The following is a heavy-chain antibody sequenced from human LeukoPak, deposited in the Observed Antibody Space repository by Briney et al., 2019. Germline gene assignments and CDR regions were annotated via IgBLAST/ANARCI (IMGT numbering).Heavy chain of an antibody. CDR1: GGSISSYY. D-gene: IGHD4-17*01. V-gene: IGHV4-59*01. CDR2: IYYSGST. J-gene: IGHJ5*02. Sequence: SETLSLTCTVSGGSISSYYWSWIRQPPGKGLEWIGYIYYSGSTNYNPSLKSRVTISVDTSKNQFSLKLSSVTAADTAEYYCARGYGDYDNWFDPWGQGTLVTVSS. CDR3: ARGYGDYDNWFDP.